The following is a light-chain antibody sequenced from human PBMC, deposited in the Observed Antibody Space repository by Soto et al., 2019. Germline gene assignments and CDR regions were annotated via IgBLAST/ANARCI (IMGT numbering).Light chain of an antibody. J-gene: IGLJ3*02. CDR3: ATWDDRLNGWV. V-gene: IGLV1-44*01. CDR1: TSNIGTNT. CDR2: SDN. Sequence: LTQPPSASGTPGQRVTISCSGSTSNIGTNTVKWYQQFPGTAPKLLIYSDNQRPSGVPDRLSASKSGTSASLAISGLQSEDEADYYCATWDDRLNGWVFGGGTKLTVL.